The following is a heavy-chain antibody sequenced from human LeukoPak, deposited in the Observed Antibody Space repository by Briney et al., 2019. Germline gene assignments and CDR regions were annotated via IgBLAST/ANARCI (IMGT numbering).Heavy chain of an antibody. D-gene: IGHD3-10*01. CDR2: MNPNSGDT. V-gene: IGHV1-8*01. J-gene: IGHJ5*02. Sequence: ASVKVSCKASGYTFTSYDINWVRQATGQGLEWMGWMNPNSGDTGYPQKFQGRVTMTRHTSKTTAYMELSSLRSEDTAVYYCARSGFGSGISFDLWGQGTLVTVSS. CDR1: GYTFTSYD. CDR3: ARSGFGSGISFDL.